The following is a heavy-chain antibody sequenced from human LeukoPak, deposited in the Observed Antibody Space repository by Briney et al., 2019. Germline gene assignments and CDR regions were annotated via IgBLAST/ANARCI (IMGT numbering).Heavy chain of an antibody. V-gene: IGHV1-18*01. D-gene: IGHD3-22*01. CDR1: GYTFTSYG. Sequence: SVKVSCKASGYTFTSYGISWVRQAPGQGLEWMGWISAYNGNTNYAQKLQGRVTMTTDTSTNTAYMELRSLRSDDTAVYYCARGRTYYYDSSAYWEPFPLDYWGQGTLVTVSS. J-gene: IGHJ4*02. CDR3: ARGRTYYYDSSAYWEPFPLDY. CDR2: ISAYNGNT.